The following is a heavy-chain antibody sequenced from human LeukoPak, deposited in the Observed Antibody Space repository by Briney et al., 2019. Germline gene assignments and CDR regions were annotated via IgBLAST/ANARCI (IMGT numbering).Heavy chain of an antibody. J-gene: IGHJ4*02. CDR2: INPSSGGA. V-gene: IGHV1-46*01. Sequence: ASVKVSCKASGYTFTSYYMHWVRQAPGQGLGWMGIINPSSGGATYAQKFQDRVTMTRDTSTSTVYLELSSLRSEDTAVYYCARGYSSSWRDLFDYWGQGTLVTVSS. D-gene: IGHD6-13*01. CDR3: ARGYSSSWRDLFDY. CDR1: GYTFTSYY.